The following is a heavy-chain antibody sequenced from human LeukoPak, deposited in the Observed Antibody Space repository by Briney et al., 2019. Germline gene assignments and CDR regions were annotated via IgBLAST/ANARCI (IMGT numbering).Heavy chain of an antibody. V-gene: IGHV4-59*01. Sequence: ETLSLTCTVSGGSISGYYWSWIRQPPGTGLEWIGYISYSWGTNYNPSLKSRVTISLDTSKNQFSLKLTSVTAADTAFYFCARSYDTSGYFHAFDIWGQGTMVTVSS. J-gene: IGHJ3*02. CDR1: GGSISGYY. CDR2: ISYSWGT. CDR3: ARSYDTSGYFHAFDI. D-gene: IGHD3-22*01.